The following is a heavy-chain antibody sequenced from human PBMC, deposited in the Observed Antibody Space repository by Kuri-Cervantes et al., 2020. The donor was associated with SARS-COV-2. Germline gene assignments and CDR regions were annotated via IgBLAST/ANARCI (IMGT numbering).Heavy chain of an antibody. CDR2: IIPIFGTA. CDR1: GDTFSSYA. D-gene: IGHD2-15*01. V-gene: IGHV1-69*13. Sequence: SVKVSCKASGDTFSSYAISWVRQAPGQGLEWMGGIIPIFGTANYAQKFQGRVTITADESTSTAYMELSSLRSEDTAVYYCARLNFPRLRLSYYYYGMDVWGQGTTVTVSS. CDR3: ARLNFPRLRLSYYYYGMDV. J-gene: IGHJ6*02.